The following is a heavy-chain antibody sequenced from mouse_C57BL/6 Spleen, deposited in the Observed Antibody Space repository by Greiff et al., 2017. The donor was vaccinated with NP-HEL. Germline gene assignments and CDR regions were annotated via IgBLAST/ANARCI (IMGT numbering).Heavy chain of an antibody. V-gene: IGHV1-9*01. J-gene: IGHJ3*01. CDR1: GYTFTGYW. CDR2: ILPGSGST. D-gene: IGHD1-1*01. Sequence: VQLQQSGAELMKPGASVKLSCKATGYTFTGYWIEWVKQRPGHGLEWIGEILPGSGSTNYNEKFKSKATLTVDKSSSTAYMQLSSLTSEDSAVYYCAREFYGSSYGAWFAYWGQGTLVTVSA. CDR3: AREFYGSSYGAWFAY.